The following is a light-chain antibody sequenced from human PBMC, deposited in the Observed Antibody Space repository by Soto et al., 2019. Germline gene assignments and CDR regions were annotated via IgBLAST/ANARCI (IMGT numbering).Light chain of an antibody. CDR2: KAS. CDR1: QSISSW. V-gene: IGKV1-5*03. CDR3: QQYNSYWT. J-gene: IGKJ1*01. Sequence: DIQMTQSPSTLSASVGDRVTITCRASQSISSWLAWYQQKPGKAPKILIYKASSLEGGVPSRFSGSGSGTEFTLTISSLQPDDFATYYCQQYNSYWTFGQGTKVDTK.